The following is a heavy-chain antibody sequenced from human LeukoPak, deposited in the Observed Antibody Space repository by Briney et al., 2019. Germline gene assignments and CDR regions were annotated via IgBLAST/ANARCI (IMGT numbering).Heavy chain of an antibody. J-gene: IGHJ3*01. D-gene: IGHD2-21*02. CDR1: KFNFSNYG. CDR2: IRYDATNR. CDR3: ARHMSVTYDAFDL. Sequence: PGGSLRLSCAASKFNFSNYGMHWVRQGPGKGLEWVAFIRYDATNRYYTDSVKGRFTISKDNSKDTLYLQMNSLRTEDTAVYYCARHMSVTYDAFDLWGRGTMVTVSS. V-gene: IGHV3-30*02.